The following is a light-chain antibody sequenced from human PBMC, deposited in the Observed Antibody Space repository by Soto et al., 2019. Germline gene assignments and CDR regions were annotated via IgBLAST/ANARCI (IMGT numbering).Light chain of an antibody. V-gene: IGKV1-39*01. CDR1: QDISNY. J-gene: IGKJ1*01. CDR3: QQAYSTPWT. CDR2: DAS. Sequence: DIQMTQSPSSLSASVGDRVTITCQASQDISNYLNWYQQKPGKAPKLLIYDASSLQSGVPSRFSGSGSGTEFTLTISSLQPEDFATYYCQQAYSTPWTFGQGTKVDIK.